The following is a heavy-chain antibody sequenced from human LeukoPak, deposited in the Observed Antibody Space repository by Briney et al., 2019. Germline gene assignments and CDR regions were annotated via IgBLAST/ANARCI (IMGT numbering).Heavy chain of an antibody. J-gene: IGHJ5*02. Sequence: GGSLRLSCAASGFTFSNAWMSWVRQAPGKGLEWVGRIKSKTDGGTTDYAAPVKGRFTISRDDSKNTLYLQMNSLRAEDTAVYYCARAGSGRSPDWFDPWGQGTLVTVSS. CDR1: GFTFSNAW. V-gene: IGHV3-15*01. CDR2: IKSKTDGGTT. CDR3: ARAGSGRSPDWFDP. D-gene: IGHD1-26*01.